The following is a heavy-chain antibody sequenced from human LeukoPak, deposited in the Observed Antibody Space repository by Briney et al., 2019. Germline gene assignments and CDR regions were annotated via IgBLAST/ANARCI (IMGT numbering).Heavy chain of an antibody. CDR1: GFTFRSYS. V-gene: IGHV3-21*01. CDR3: ARDLPQGGYGGPDY. D-gene: IGHD5-12*01. Sequence: GGSLRLSCAASGFTFRSYSMNWVRQAPGKGLEWVSYISSSSDYRYYADSVKGRFTISRDNANNSLYLQMNSLRDEDTAVYYCARDLPQGGYGGPDYWGQGTLVTVSS. CDR2: ISSSSDYR. J-gene: IGHJ4*02.